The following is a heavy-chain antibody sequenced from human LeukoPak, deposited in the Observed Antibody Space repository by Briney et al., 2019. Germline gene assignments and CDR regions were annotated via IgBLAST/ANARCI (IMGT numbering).Heavy chain of an antibody. CDR1: GFTFSCYA. V-gene: IGHV3-23*01. J-gene: IGHJ4*02. D-gene: IGHD3-10*01. CDR2: ISGSGGST. Sequence: GGSVRLSCAACGFTFSCYAMRWVRQAPGGGLEWVSAISGSGGSTYSADSVKGRFTISRDNAKITLYLQLNSLRAEDPALYYGAKALRDYYGSGSYKPYDYWGQGTPVTVSS. CDR3: AKALRDYYGSGSYKPYDY.